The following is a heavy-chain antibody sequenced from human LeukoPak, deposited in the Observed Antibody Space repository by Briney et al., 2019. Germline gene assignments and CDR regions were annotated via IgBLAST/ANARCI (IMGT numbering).Heavy chain of an antibody. D-gene: IGHD6-13*01. V-gene: IGHV2-5*02. CDR2: TYWDDDK. Sequence: SGPTLVNPTQPLTLTCTFSGFSLSTSGVGVGWIRQPPGKALEWLALTYWDDDKRYSPSLKSRLTITKDTSKNQVVLTMTNMDPVDTATYYCAHRRGAAAGLRYYFDYWGQGTLVTVSS. J-gene: IGHJ4*02. CDR3: AHRRGAAAGLRYYFDY. CDR1: GFSLSTSGVG.